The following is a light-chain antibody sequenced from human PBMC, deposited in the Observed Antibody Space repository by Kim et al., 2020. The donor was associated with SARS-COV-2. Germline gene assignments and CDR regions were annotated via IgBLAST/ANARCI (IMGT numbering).Light chain of an antibody. Sequence: ELTQPPSASGTPGQRVTISCSGDKSNIGGNHVYWYQQIPGTAPKLLIYRSDQRPSGVPDRFSGSKSGTSASLAISGLRSEDAADYYCAAWDDSLNGYVFGTGTKVTVL. J-gene: IGLJ1*01. CDR1: KSNIGGNH. V-gene: IGLV1-47*01. CDR2: RSD. CDR3: AAWDDSLNGYV.